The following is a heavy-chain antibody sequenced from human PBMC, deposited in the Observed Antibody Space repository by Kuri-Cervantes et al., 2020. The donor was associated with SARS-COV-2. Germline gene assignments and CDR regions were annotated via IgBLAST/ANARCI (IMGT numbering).Heavy chain of an antibody. CDR2: INPNSGGT. V-gene: IGHV1-2*04. J-gene: IGHJ6*02. CDR1: GYTFTGYY. Sequence: AAVQVSCKASGYTFTGYYMHWVRQAPGQGLEWMGWINPNSGGTNYAQKSQGWVTMTRETSISTAYMELSRLRSDDTAVYYCARASVRGIIITYHSYGMDVWGQGTTVTVSS. CDR3: ARASVRGIIITYHSYGMDV. D-gene: IGHD3-10*01.